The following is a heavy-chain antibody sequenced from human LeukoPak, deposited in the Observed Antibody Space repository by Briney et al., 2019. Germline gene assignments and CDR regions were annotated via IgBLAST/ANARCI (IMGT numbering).Heavy chain of an antibody. D-gene: IGHD2-2*01. J-gene: IGHJ4*02. CDR1: GYTFTSYD. CDR3: ARGRLWYQLPTD. CDR2: MNPNSGNT. Sequence: ASVKVSCKASGYTFTSYDINWVRQATGQGLEWMGWMNPNSGNTGYAQKFQGRVTMTRNTSISTAYMELSSLRSEDTGVYYCARGRLWYQLPTDWGQGTLVTVSS. V-gene: IGHV1-8*01.